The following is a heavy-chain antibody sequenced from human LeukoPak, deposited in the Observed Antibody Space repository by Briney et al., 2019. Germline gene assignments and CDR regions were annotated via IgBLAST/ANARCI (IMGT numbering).Heavy chain of an antibody. CDR1: GYTFTSYG. CDR3: ARDLRIQLEQDY. J-gene: IGHJ4*02. Sequence: ASVKVSCKASGYTFTSYGISWVRQAPGQGLEWMGWISAYNGNTNYAQKFQGRVTMTRDTSISTACMELSRLRSDDTAVYYCARDLRIQLEQDYWGQGTLVTVSS. CDR2: ISAYNGNT. V-gene: IGHV1-18*01. D-gene: IGHD1-1*01.